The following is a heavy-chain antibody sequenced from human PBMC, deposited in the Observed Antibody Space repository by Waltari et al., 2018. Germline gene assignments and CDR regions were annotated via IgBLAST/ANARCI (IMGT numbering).Heavy chain of an antibody. J-gene: IGHJ6*03. D-gene: IGHD4-4*01. V-gene: IGHV1-8*01. Sequence: QVQLVQSGAEVKKPGASVKVSCKASGYTFTSYDINWVRQATGQGLEWMGWMNPNSGNTGYAQKFQGRVTMTRNTSISTAYMELSSLRSEDTAVYYCARGGYSNFNYYYYYCMDVWGKGTTVTVSS. CDR1: GYTFTSYD. CDR3: ARGGYSNFNYYYYYCMDV. CDR2: MNPNSGNT.